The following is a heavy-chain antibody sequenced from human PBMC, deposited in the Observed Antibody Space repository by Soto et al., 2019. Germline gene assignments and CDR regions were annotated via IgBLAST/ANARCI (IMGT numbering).Heavy chain of an antibody. CDR1: GGSISSYY. CDR2: IYYSGST. J-gene: IGHJ6*02. D-gene: IGHD1-7*01. Sequence: QVQLQESGPGLVKPSETLSLTCTVSGGSISSYYWSWIRQPPGKGLEWIGYIYYSGSTNYNPSLKSRVTISVDTSKNQFSLKLSSVTAADTAVYYCARDQWNSYYYCGMDVCGQGTTVTVSS. CDR3: ARDQWNSYYYCGMDV. V-gene: IGHV4-59*01.